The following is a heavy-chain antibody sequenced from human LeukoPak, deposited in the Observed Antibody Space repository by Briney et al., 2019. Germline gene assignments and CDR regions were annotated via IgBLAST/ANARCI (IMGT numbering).Heavy chain of an antibody. CDR3: ARASGSYFALGAFDI. Sequence: SETLSLTCTVSGGSISSSSYYWGWIRQPPGKGLEWIGSIYYSGSTYYNPSLKSRVTISVDTYKNQFSLKLSSVTAADTAVYYCARASGSYFALGAFDIWGQGTMVTVSS. J-gene: IGHJ3*02. D-gene: IGHD1-26*01. V-gene: IGHV4-39*07. CDR1: GGSISSSSYY. CDR2: IYYSGST.